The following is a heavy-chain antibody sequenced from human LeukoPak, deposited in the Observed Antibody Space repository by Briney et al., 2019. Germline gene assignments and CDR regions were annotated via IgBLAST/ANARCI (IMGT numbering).Heavy chain of an antibody. CDR2: ITHSGST. D-gene: IGHD3-16*02. CDR1: GGSFSGYY. J-gene: IGHJ4*02. Sequence: SETLSLTCAVYGGSFSGYYWSWIRQPPGKGLEWIGEITHSGSTNYNPSPKSRVTISVDTSKNQFSLKLSSVTAADTAVYYCARSVRDVWGTYRPFNYWGQGTLVPVSS. V-gene: IGHV4-34*01. CDR3: ARSVRDVWGTYRPFNY.